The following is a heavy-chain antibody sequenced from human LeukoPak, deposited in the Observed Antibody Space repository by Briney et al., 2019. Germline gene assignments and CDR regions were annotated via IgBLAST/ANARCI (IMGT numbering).Heavy chain of an antibody. CDR2: IYSGGST. CDR3: AREKTTVVTPGVDY. Sequence: GGSLTHSRAASGFTVSSNYMSWVGQAPGKGLEWVSVIYSGGSTYYADSVKGRFTISRDNFKHAVDLQMNSLRAEDTAIYYCAREKTTVVTPGVDYWGQGTGVSVFS. D-gene: IGHD4-23*01. J-gene: IGHJ4*02. CDR1: GFTVSSNY. V-gene: IGHV3-53*01.